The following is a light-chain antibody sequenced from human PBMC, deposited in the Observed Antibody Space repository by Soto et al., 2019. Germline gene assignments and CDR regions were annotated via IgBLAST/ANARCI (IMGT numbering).Light chain of an antibody. Sequence: DIQMTQSPSSLSASVGDRITITCQASQDISNRLNWYHQKPGKAPNLLIYDASNLAAGVPSGFSGSGSGTDFTFNISSLQPEDIGTYYCQHCFTVPYTFGQGTKLEIK. J-gene: IGKJ2*01. CDR3: QHCFTVPYT. CDR2: DAS. V-gene: IGKV1-33*01. CDR1: QDISNR.